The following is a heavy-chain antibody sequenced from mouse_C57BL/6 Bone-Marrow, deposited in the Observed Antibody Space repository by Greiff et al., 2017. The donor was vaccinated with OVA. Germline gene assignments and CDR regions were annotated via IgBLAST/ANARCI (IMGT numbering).Heavy chain of an antibody. CDR2: IDPSDSYP. J-gene: IGHJ3*01. V-gene: IGHV1-50*01. CDR3: ARERGSWVAY. CDR1: GYTFTSYW. Sequence: QVQLQQSGAELVKPGASVKLSCKASGYTFTSYWLQWVKQRPGPGLEWIGEIDPSDSYPNYNQKFKGKAPLTVDTSSSTAYMPLSSLTSEDSAVYYGARERGSWVAYWGQGTLVTVSA.